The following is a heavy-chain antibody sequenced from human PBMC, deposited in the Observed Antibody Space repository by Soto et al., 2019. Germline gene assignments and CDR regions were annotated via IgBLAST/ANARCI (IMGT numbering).Heavy chain of an antibody. CDR3: ATADPFLGIRGAFDI. CDR2: FDPEDGET. J-gene: IGHJ3*02. CDR1: GYTLTELS. Sequence: ASVKVSCKVSGYTLTELSMHWVRQAPGKGLEWMGGFDPEDGETIYAQKFQGRVTMTEDTSTDTAYMELSNLRSEDTAVYYCATADPFLGIRGAFDIWGQGTMVTVSS. D-gene: IGHD3-16*01. V-gene: IGHV1-24*01.